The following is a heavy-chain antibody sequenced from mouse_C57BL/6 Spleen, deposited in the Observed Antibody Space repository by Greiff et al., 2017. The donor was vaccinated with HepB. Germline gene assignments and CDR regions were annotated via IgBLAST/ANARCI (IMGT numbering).Heavy chain of an antibody. Sequence: DVKLVESGPVLVKPGASVKMSCKASGYTFTDYYMNWVKQSHGKSLEWIGVINPYNGGTSYNQKLKGKATLTVDKSSSTASMELNSLTSEDSAVYYCARPHYYGSSQYYFDYWGQGTTLTVSS. CDR3: ARPHYYGSSQYYFDY. J-gene: IGHJ2*01. CDR2: INPYNGGT. CDR1: GYTFTDYY. V-gene: IGHV1-19*01. D-gene: IGHD1-1*01.